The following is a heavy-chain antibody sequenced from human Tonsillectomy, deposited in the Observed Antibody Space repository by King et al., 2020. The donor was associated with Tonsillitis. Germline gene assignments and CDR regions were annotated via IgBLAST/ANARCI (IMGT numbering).Heavy chain of an antibody. CDR2: ITPIFGTA. Sequence: QLVQSGAEVKKPGSSVKVSCKASGGTFSNYAISWVRQAPGQGLEWMGEITPIFGTANYAQKFQGRLTITADESTSTVYMGLSSLRCEDTAGYYCARDRAGIVVVPSPYWFDPWGQGTPVTVSS. CDR3: ARDRAGIVVVPSPYWFDP. V-gene: IGHV1-69*01. CDR1: GGTFSNYA. J-gene: IGHJ5*02. D-gene: IGHD2-2*01.